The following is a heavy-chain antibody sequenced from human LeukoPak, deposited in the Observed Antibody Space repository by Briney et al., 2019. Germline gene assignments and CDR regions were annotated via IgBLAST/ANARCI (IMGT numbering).Heavy chain of an antibody. CDR2: ISWNSGSI. J-gene: IGHJ4*02. CDR3: AKGYYYDSSPYLDY. V-gene: IGHV3-9*01. CDR1: GFTFDDYA. Sequence: GGSLRLSCAASGFTFDDYAMHWVRQAPGKGLEWVSGISWNSGSIGYADSVKGRFTISRDNAKNSLYLQMNSLRPEDTALYYCAKGYYYDSSPYLDYWGQGTLVTVSS. D-gene: IGHD3-22*01.